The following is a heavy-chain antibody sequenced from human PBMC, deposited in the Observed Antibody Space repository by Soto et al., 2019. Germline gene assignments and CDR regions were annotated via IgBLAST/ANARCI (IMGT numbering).Heavy chain of an antibody. J-gene: IGHJ3*01. CDR2: ISAYNCNT. CDR3: AIDLSPSIRRLQGGDCDS. D-gene: IGHD2-21*02. CDR1: GYTFTSYG. Sequence: ASVKVSCKASGYTFTSYGISWVRQAPGQGLEWMGWISAYNCNTNYAQKLQGRVTMTTDTSTSTAYMELRILRSDATAVCYCAIDLSPSIRRLQGGDCDSWGQGTMVTVSS. V-gene: IGHV1-18*01.